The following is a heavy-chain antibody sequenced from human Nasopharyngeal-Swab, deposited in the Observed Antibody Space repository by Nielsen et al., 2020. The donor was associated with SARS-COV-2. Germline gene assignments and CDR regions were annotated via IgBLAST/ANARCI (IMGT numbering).Heavy chain of an antibody. CDR3: AKLPGDYGFDI. CDR1: GFAFDDYA. Sequence: SLKISCAASGFAFDDYAMHWVRQAPGKGLEWVSGISWKSGSIGYADSVKGRFTISRDNAKNSLYLQMNSLRAEDTALYYCAKLPGDYGFDIWGQGTMVTVSS. J-gene: IGHJ3*02. V-gene: IGHV3-9*01. CDR2: ISWKSGSI. D-gene: IGHD3-16*01.